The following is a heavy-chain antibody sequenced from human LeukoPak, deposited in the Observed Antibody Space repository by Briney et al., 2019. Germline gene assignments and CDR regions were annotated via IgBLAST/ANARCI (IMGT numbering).Heavy chain of an antibody. V-gene: IGHV3-23*01. J-gene: IGHJ4*02. Sequence: GGSLRLSCAASGFTFSSYGMSWVRQAPGKGLEWVSAISGSGGSTYYADSVKGRFTISRDNSKNTLYLQMNSLRAEDTAVYYRAKVDDYGDYSFDYWGQGTLVTVSS. CDR1: GFTFSSYG. CDR3: AKVDDYGDYSFDY. CDR2: ISGSGGST. D-gene: IGHD4-17*01.